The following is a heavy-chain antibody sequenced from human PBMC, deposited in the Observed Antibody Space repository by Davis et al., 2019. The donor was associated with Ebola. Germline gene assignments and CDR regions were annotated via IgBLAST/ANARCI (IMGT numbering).Heavy chain of an antibody. CDR2: IIPVFRTA. CDR1: GDTLTSYA. D-gene: IGHD2-15*01. Sequence: AASVKVSCKAVGDTLTSYAMTWVRQAPGQGLEWIGGIIPVFRTANYAQKFQGRVTITADESTRTAYMELKGLRSEDTAVYYCAHLGPQRYCSGGGCHGYLDYWGQGTLVSVSS. J-gene: IGHJ4*02. V-gene: IGHV1-69*13. CDR3: AHLGPQRYCSGGGCHGYLDY.